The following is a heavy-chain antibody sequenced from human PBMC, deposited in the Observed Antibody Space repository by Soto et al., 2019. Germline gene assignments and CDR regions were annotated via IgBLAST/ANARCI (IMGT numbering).Heavy chain of an antibody. CDR1: GYTFTGYY. Sequence: GASVKVSCKASGYTFTGYYMHWVRQAPGQGLEWMGWINPNSGGTNYAQKFQGWVTMTRDTSISTAYMELSRLRSDDTAVYYCARDPSYSGYDYSSFDYWGQGTLVTVSS. D-gene: IGHD5-12*01. J-gene: IGHJ4*02. V-gene: IGHV1-2*04. CDR3: ARDPSYSGYDYSSFDY. CDR2: INPNSGGT.